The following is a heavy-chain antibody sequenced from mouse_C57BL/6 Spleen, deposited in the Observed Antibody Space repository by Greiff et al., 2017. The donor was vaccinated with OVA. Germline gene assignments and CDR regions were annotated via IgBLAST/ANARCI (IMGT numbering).Heavy chain of an antibody. CDR1: GYTFTDYE. J-gene: IGHJ3*01. CDR3: TEGWFAY. V-gene: IGHV1-15*01. CDR2: IDPETGGT. Sequence: QVQLQQSGAELVRPGASVTLSCKASGYTFTDYEMPWVKQTPVHGLEWIGAIDPETGGTAYNQKFKGKAILTADKSSSTAYMELRSLTSEDSAVYYCTEGWFAYWGQGTLVTVSA.